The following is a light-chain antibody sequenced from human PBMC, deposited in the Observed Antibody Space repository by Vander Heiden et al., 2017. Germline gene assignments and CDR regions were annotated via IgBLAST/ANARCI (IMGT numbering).Light chain of an antibody. J-gene: IGKJ1*01. Sequence: EIVMTQSPATLSVSRGERATLSCRASQSVSSNLSWYQQKPRQAPSLLIYGASPRATGIPAMCSGSGSGTYFTLTISSLQSEDFAVYYCQHYDNWWTFGQGTKVEVK. CDR2: GAS. V-gene: IGKV3-15*01. CDR3: QHYDNWWT. CDR1: QSVSSN.